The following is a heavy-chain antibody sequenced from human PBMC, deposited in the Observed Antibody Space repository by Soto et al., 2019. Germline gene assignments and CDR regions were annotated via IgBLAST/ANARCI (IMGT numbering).Heavy chain of an antibody. CDR1: GGSVTSGNYY. CDR2: IYYSGST. D-gene: IGHD3-3*01. CDR3: ARSPYYDFWSGYSYDAFDI. J-gene: IGHJ3*02. V-gene: IGHV4-61*01. Sequence: SETLSLTCNVSGGSVTSGNYYWSWIRQSPGKGLEWIGYIYYSGSTNYNPSLKSRVTISVDTSKNQFSLKLSSVTAADTAVYYCARSPYYDFWSGYSYDAFDIWGQGTMVTVSS.